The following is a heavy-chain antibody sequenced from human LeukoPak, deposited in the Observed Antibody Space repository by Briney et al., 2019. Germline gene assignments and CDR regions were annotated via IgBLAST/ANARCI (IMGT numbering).Heavy chain of an antibody. CDR1: GFTFSSYA. J-gene: IGHJ4*02. Sequence: PGGSLRLSCAASGFTFSSYAMHWVRQAPGKGLEWVAPISYDGSKKYYADSLKGRFTISRDNSKKTLYLQMNSLRAEDTAVYYCAKDGDLYGHADYWGQGTLVTVSS. CDR3: AKDGDLYGHADY. CDR2: ISYDGSKK. D-gene: IGHD4-17*01. V-gene: IGHV3-30-3*01.